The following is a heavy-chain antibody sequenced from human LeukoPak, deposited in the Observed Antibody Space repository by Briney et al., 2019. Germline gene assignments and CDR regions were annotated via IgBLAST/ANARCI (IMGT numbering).Heavy chain of an antibody. CDR1: GDSISSSSYY. CDR3: GSHRITAVDDAFDI. CDR2: IYYSGST. J-gene: IGHJ3*02. Sequence: PSETLSLTCTVSGDSISSSSYYWGWIRQPPGKGLEWIGNIYYSGSTYYNPSLKSRVTISVDTSKNQFSLKLSSVTAADTAVYYCGSHRITAVDDAFDIWGHGTMVTVSS. V-gene: IGHV4-39*01. D-gene: IGHD6-13*01.